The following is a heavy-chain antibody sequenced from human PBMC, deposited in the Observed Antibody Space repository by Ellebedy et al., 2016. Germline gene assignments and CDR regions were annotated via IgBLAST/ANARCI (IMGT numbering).Heavy chain of an antibody. D-gene: IGHD1-26*01. CDR2: IFYSGTT. Sequence: SETLSLTCTVSGGSIGLYYWSWIRQSPVKGLEWIGYIFYSGTTNYNPSLKRRVTVALDMSKNQFSLNLSSVTAADTAVYYCASLKSGKGPLQHRYYFDHWGQGTLVTVSS. J-gene: IGHJ4*02. CDR3: ASLKSGKGPLQHRYYFDH. CDR1: GGSIGLYY. V-gene: IGHV4-59*01.